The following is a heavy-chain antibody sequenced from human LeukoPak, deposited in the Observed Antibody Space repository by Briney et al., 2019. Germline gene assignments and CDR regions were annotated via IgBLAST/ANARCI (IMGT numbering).Heavy chain of an antibody. CDR1: GGTFSSYA. V-gene: IGHV1-69*06. CDR2: IIPIFGTA. D-gene: IGHD5-18*01. J-gene: IGHJ4*02. Sequence: SVKVSCKASGGTFSSYAISWVRQAPGQGLEWMGGIIPIFGTANYAQKFQGRVTITADKSTSTAYMELSSLRSEDTAVYYCARSRGYSYGDFDYGGQGPLVTVSS. CDR3: ARSRGYSYGDFDY.